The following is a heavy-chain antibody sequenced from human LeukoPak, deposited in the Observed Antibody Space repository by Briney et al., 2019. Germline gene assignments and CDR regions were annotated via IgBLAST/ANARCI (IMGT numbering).Heavy chain of an antibody. J-gene: IGHJ5*02. V-gene: IGHV1-2*02. CDR2: INPNSGGT. CDR3: ASHTRYNWFDP. CDR1: GYTFTGYY. Sequence: ASVKVSCKASGYTFTGYYMHWVRQAPGQGLEWMGWINPNSGGTNYEQKFQGRVTMTRDTSISTAYMELSRLRSDDTAVYYCASHTRYNWFDPWGQGTLVTVSS.